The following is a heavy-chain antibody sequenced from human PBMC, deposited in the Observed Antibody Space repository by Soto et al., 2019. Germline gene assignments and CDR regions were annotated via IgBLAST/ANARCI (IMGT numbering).Heavy chain of an antibody. V-gene: IGHV3-48*01. D-gene: IGHD3-10*01. J-gene: IGHJ4*02. CDR1: GFTFSTYS. CDR3: ARAGVTPNFFDY. Sequence: EVQLVESGGGLVQPGGSLRLSCAASGFTFSTYSLTWVRQAPGKGLEWVSYISGRSSAIYYADSVKGRFTISRDNAKNSLYLQMNSLRGEDTAVYYCARAGVTPNFFDYWGQGARVTVSS. CDR2: ISGRSSAI.